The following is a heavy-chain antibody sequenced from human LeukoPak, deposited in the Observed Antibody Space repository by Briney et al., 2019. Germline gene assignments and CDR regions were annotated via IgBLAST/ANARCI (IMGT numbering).Heavy chain of an antibody. Sequence: GGSLRLSCAASGFTFSSYAMSWVRQAPGKGLEWVSAISGSGGSTYYADSVKGRFTISRDNSKNTLYLQMNSLRAEDTAVYYCAKRPTNSGSYFTVIYYFDYWGQGTLVTVS. V-gene: IGHV3-23*01. CDR1: GFTFSSYA. D-gene: IGHD1-26*01. CDR2: ISGSGGST. CDR3: AKRPTNSGSYFTVIYYFDY. J-gene: IGHJ4*02.